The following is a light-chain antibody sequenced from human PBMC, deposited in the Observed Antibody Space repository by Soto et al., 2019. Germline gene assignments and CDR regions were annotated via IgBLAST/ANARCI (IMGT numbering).Light chain of an antibody. CDR1: SSNIGAGYD. V-gene: IGLV1-40*01. J-gene: IGLJ1*01. CDR3: QSHDSTLSARYV. Sequence: QSVLTQPPSVSGAPGRRVTSSCTGSSSNIGAGYDVHWYQQRPGTAPKLLIFGNINRPSGVPDRFSGSKSGTSASLAITGLQAEDEGDYYCQSHDSTLSARYVFGTGTKVTVL. CDR2: GNI.